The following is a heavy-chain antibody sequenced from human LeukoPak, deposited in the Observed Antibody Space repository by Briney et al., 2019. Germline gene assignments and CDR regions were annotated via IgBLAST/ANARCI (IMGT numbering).Heavy chain of an antibody. V-gene: IGHV4-59*01. J-gene: IGHJ5*02. CDR2: FYHSGST. CDR3: ARSSYRSWFDP. D-gene: IGHD3-16*02. Sequence: PSETLSLTCTVSGYSISSYYWSWIRQPPGKGLEWIGSFYHSGSTNYNPSLKSRVTISVDTSKNQFSLKLSSVTAADTAVYYCARSSYRSWFDPWGQGTLVTVSS. CDR1: GYSISSYY.